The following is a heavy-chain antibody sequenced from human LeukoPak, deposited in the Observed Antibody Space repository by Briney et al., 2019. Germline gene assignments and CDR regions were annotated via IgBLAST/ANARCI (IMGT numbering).Heavy chain of an antibody. CDR1: GGSISSSSYY. CDR3: ARRRGEYYFDY. Sequence: SETLSLTCTVSGGSISSSSYYWGWIRQPPGKGLEWIGSIYYSGSTYYNPPLKSRVTISVDTSKNQFSLKLSSVTAADTAVYYCARRRGEYYFDYWGQGTLVTVSS. V-gene: IGHV4-39*01. CDR2: IYYSGST. J-gene: IGHJ4*02. D-gene: IGHD3-10*01.